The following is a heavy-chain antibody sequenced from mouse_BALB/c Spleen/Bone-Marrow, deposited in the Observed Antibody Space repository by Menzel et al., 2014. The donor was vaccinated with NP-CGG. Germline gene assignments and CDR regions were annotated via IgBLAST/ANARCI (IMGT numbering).Heavy chain of an antibody. CDR3: GREVDYAMDY. Sequence: EVQLVESGAELVKPGASVKLSCTASGFNIKDTYMHWVKQRPEQGLEWIGRIDPANGNTKYDPKFQGKATITEDTSSNTAFLQLSRLASEDTAIYCCGREVDYAMDYWGQGTSVTVSS. D-gene: IGHD1-1*01. V-gene: IGHV14-3*02. CDR2: IDPANGNT. J-gene: IGHJ4*01. CDR1: GFNIKDTY.